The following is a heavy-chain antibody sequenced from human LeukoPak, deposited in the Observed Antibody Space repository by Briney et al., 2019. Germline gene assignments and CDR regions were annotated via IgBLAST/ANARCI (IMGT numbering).Heavy chain of an antibody. D-gene: IGHD6-6*01. J-gene: IGHJ4*02. V-gene: IGHV4-38-2*02. Sequence: SETLSLTCTVSGYSISSGYYWGWIRQPPGKGLEWIGSIYHSGSTYYNPSLKSRVTISVDTSKNQFSLKLSSVTAADTAVYYCARAYSSSSGRIDYWGQGTLVTVSS. CDR2: IYHSGST. CDR3: ARAYSSSSGRIDY. CDR1: GYSISSGYY.